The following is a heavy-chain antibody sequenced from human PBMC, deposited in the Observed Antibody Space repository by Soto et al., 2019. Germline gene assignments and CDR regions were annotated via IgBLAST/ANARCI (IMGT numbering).Heavy chain of an antibody. V-gene: IGHV1-3*01. CDR3: ARDFGLWSDWVDP. D-gene: IGHD5-18*01. CDR1: GYTFTRYA. CDR2: INAGNGNT. J-gene: IGHJ5*02. Sequence: ASVKVSCKASGYTFTRYATHWVRQAPGQRLEWMGWINAGNGNTKYSQKFQGRVTMTRDTSISTAYMELSRLRSDDTAVYYCARDFGLWSDWVDPWGQGTLVTVAS.